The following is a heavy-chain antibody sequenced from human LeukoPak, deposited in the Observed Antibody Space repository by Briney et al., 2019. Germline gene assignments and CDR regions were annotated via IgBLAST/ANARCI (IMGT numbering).Heavy chain of an antibody. CDR1: GFTFSSYA. CDR3: ARVGHSGSYYFDY. V-gene: IGHV3-64*01. J-gene: IGHJ4*02. Sequence: GGSLRLSCAASGFTFSSYAMHWVRQAPGKGLEYVSAISSNGGSTYYANSVKGRFTVSRDNSKNTLYLQMGSLRAEDMAVYYCARVGHSGSYYFDYWGQGTLVTVSS. CDR2: ISSNGGST. D-gene: IGHD1-26*01.